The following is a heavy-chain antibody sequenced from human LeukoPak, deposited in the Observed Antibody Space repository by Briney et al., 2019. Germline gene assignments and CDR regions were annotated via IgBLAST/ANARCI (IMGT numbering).Heavy chain of an antibody. CDR3: ARARKYVNYYDSSGYYYYFDY. D-gene: IGHD3-22*01. Sequence: ASVKVSCKDSGYTFTSYGISWVRQAPGQGLEWMGWISAYNGNTNYAQKLQGRVTMTTDTSTSTAYMELRSLRSDDTAVYYCARARKYVNYYDSSGYYYYFDYWGQGALVTVSS. CDR2: ISAYNGNT. V-gene: IGHV1-18*01. CDR1: GYTFTSYG. J-gene: IGHJ4*02.